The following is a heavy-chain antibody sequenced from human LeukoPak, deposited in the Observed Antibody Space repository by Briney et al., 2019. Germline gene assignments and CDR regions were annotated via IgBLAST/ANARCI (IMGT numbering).Heavy chain of an antibody. CDR1: GYTFTGYY. CDR3: ARDLGGDGYIQFDY. V-gene: IGHV1-2*04. CDR2: INPNSGGT. Sequence: EASVKVSCKASGYTFTGYYMHWVRQAPGQGLEWMGWINPNSGGTNYAQKFQGWVTMTRDTSISTAYMELSRLRSDDTAVYYCARDLGGDGYIQFDYWGQGTLVTVSS. J-gene: IGHJ4*02. D-gene: IGHD5-24*01.